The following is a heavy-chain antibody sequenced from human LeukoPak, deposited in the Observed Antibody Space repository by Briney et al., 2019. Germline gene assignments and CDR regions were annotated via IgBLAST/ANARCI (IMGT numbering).Heavy chain of an antibody. D-gene: IGHD6-13*01. J-gene: IGHJ4*02. CDR2: ISGSGGST. Sequence: GGSLRLSCAASGFSFSSYAMTWVRQAPGKGLEWVSSISGSGGSTYYADSVKGRFTISRDNSKNTLYLQMNSLRAEDTAVYYCAKEDQTKASYSSSWYGGWDYYDRSGYYFDYWGQGTLVTVSS. CDR3: AKEDQTKASYSSSWYGGWDYYDRSGYYFDY. V-gene: IGHV3-23*01. CDR1: GFSFSSYA.